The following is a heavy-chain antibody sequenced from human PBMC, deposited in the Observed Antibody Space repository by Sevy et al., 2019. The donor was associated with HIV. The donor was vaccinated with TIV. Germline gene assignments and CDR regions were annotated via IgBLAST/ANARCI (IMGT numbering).Heavy chain of an antibody. J-gene: IGHJ6*02. Sequence: ASVKVSCKASGYTFITYYVHWVRQAPGQGLEWMGLIDPSGSTRYAQKFQGRVSMTGHTSTTTVYIELSSLTSEDTAVYYGAKDRDLAWSYLVYYYYAMDVWGQGTTVTVSS. CDR3: AKDRDLAWSYLVYYYYAMDV. CDR1: GYTFITYY. D-gene: IGHD1-26*01. V-gene: IGHV1-46*01. CDR2: IDPSGST.